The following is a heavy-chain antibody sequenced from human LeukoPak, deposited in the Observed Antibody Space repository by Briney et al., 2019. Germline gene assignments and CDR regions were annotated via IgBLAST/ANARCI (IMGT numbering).Heavy chain of an antibody. Sequence: GGSLRLSCAASGFTFSSYTMNWVRQAPGKGLEWVSSSSNGGRFAISRDNAKNSLYLEMNSLRVEDTAVYYCAREISLPQKWLRYFDYWGQGTLVTVSS. CDR2: SSNG. V-gene: IGHV3-21*06. CDR1: GFTFSSYT. CDR3: AREISLPQKWLRYFDY. J-gene: IGHJ4*02. D-gene: IGHD5-18*01.